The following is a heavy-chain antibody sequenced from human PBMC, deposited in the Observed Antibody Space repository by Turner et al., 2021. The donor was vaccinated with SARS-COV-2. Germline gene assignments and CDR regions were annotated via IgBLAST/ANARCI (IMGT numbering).Heavy chain of an antibody. CDR2: IYYSGST. D-gene: IGHD5-18*01. CDR3: AGERIQLRSAGYGMDV. J-gene: IGHJ6*02. V-gene: IGHV4-39*01. CDR1: GGSISSSSYY. Sequence: QLQLQESGPGLVKPSETLSLTCTVSGGSISSSSYYWGWIRQPPGQGLGWIGSIYYSGSTYYNPSLKSRVTISVDTSKSQFSLKLRSVTAADTAVYYCAGERIQLRSAGYGMDVWGQGTTVTVSS.